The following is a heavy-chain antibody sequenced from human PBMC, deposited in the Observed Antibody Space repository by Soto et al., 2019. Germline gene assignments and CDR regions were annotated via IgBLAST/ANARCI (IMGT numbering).Heavy chain of an antibody. V-gene: IGHV4-31*03. D-gene: IGHD6-13*01. J-gene: IGHJ4*02. CDR1: GGSISSGGYY. CDR3: ARSQGSSWYFRY. CDR2: IYYSGST. Sequence: SETLSLTCTVSGGSISSGGYYWSWIRQHPGKGLEWIGYIYYSGSTYYNPSLKSRVTISVDTSKNQFSLKLSSVTAADTAVYYCARSQGSSWYFRYWGQGTLVTVSS.